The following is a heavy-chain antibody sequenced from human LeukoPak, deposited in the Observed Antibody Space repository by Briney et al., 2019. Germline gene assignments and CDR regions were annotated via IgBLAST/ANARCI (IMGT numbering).Heavy chain of an antibody. J-gene: IGHJ4*02. D-gene: IGHD2-2*01. Sequence: PGVSLTLSCAASGFTFSSYAMSWVRQAPGKGLEWVSAISGSGGSTYYADSVKGRFTISRANSKNTLYLHMNSLRAEDTAVYYCAKDAPGNVVVPAALFDYWGQGTLVTVSS. V-gene: IGHV3-23*01. CDR2: ISGSGGST. CDR3: AKDAPGNVVVPAALFDY. CDR1: GFTFSSYA.